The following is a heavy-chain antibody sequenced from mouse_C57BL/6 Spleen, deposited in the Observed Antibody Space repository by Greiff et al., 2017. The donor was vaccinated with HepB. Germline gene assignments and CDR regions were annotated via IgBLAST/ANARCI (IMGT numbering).Heavy chain of an antibody. D-gene: IGHD2-5*01. CDR1: GYSFTGYY. Sequence: EVQLVESGPELVKPGASVKISCKASGYSFTGYYMNWVKQSPEKSLEWIGEINPSTGGTTYNQKFKAKATLTVDKSSSTAYMQLKSLTSEDSAVYYCARSAYYSNLYYAMDYWGQGTSVTVSS. CDR2: INPSTGGT. V-gene: IGHV1-42*01. J-gene: IGHJ4*01. CDR3: ARSAYYSNLYYAMDY.